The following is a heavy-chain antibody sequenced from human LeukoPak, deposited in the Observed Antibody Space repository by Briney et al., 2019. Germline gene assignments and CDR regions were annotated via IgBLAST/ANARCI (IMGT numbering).Heavy chain of an antibody. V-gene: IGHV3-30*02. CDR3: AKETVAAPH. Sequence: PGGSLRLSFGASGFTFISYAMHGVRRPPARGREWVAFIRYDGSNKYYADSVKGRFTIYRDNSKNTLYLQMNSLRAEDTAVYYCAKETVAAPHWGQGTLVTVSS. D-gene: IGHD6-19*01. J-gene: IGHJ4*02. CDR1: GFTFISYA. CDR2: IRYDGSNK.